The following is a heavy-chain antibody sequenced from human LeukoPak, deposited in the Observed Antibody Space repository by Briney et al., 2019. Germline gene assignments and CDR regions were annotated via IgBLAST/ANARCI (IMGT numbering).Heavy chain of an antibody. V-gene: IGHV4-59*08. D-gene: IGHD3-10*01. J-gene: IGHJ4*02. Sequence: SETLSLTCTVSGGSISSYYWSWIRQPPGKGLEWIGYIYSSGSTNYNLSLKSRVTISVDTSKNQFSLKLTSVTAADTAVYYCARTYYFGSGSYHFDYWGQGTLVTVSS. CDR1: GGSISSYY. CDR2: IYSSGST. CDR3: ARTYYFGSGSYHFDY.